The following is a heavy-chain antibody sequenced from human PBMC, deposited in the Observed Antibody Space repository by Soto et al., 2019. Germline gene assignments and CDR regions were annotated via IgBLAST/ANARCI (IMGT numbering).Heavy chain of an antibody. CDR3: ARGRYSSSWYYNYFDY. V-gene: IGHV6-1*01. CDR1: GDSVSSNSAA. Sequence: KQSPTLSLTCAISGDSVSSNSAAWNWIRQSPSRGLEWLGRTYYRSKWYNDYAVSVKSRITINPDTSKNQFSLQLNSVTPEDTAVYYCARGRYSSSWYYNYFDYWGQGTLVTVSS. J-gene: IGHJ4*02. CDR2: TYYRSKWYN. D-gene: IGHD6-13*01.